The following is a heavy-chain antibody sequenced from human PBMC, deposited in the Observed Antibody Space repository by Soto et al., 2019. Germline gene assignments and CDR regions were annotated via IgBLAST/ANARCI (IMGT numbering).Heavy chain of an antibody. CDR2: IIPIFGTA. D-gene: IGHD3-3*01. J-gene: IGHJ6*02. CDR3: ARGVNTIFGVVIATGSYYYYGMDV. Sequence: ASVKVSCKASGGTFSSYAISWVRQAPGQGLEWMGGIIPIFGTANYAQKFQGRVTITADESTSTAYMELSSLRSEVTAVYYCARGVNTIFGVVIATGSYYYYGMDVWGQGTTVTVSS. V-gene: IGHV1-69*13. CDR1: GGTFSSYA.